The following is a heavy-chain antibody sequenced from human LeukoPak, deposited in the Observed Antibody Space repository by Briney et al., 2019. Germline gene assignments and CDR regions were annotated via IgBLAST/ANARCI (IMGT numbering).Heavy chain of an antibody. D-gene: IGHD3-10*01. J-gene: IGHJ4*02. Sequence: GGSLRLSCAASGFTFSSYSMNWVRQAPGKGLEWVSSISSSSSYIYYADSVKGRFTISRDNSKSTLYLQMNSLRAEDTAVYYCAKFRGIMDYFDYWGQGTLVTVSS. CDR3: AKFRGIMDYFDY. CDR1: GFTFSSYS. V-gene: IGHV3-21*04. CDR2: ISSSSSYI.